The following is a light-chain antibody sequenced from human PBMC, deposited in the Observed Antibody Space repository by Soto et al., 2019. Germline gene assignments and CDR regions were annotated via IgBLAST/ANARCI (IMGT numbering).Light chain of an antibody. CDR1: QSVSSC. J-gene: IGKJ1*01. CDR3: QQYDNWPWT. V-gene: IGKV3-11*01. CDR2: DAS. Sequence: IVLPQSPATLPLPHWARAPLSCRASQSVSSCLAWYQQKPGQAPRLLIYDASNRATGIPARFSGSGSGTDFTLTITSLQSEDFAVYYCQQYDNWPWTFGQGTKVDIK.